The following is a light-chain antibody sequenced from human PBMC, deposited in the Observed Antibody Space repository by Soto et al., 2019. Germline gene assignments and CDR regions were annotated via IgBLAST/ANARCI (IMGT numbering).Light chain of an antibody. V-gene: IGKV3-15*01. CDR2: GAS. Sequence: ETVMTQSPATLSVSPGEGATLSCRASQTINNNLAWYQQKPGQAPRLLIYGASRRATGVPARFSGSGSGAEFTLTISSLQPDDFATYYCQQYNHYSGLTFGGGTKVDIK. CDR3: QQYNHYSGLT. CDR1: QTINNN. J-gene: IGKJ4*01.